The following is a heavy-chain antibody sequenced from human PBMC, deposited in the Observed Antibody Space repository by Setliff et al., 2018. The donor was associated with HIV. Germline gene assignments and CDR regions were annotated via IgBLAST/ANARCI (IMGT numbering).Heavy chain of an antibody. CDR1: GFLFNDYA. J-gene: IGHJ6*04. D-gene: IGHD3-9*01. V-gene: IGHV3-9*01. CDR3: VRGDSTTGRYSYSMDV. Sequence: GGSLRLSCETSGFLFNDYAMHWVRQAPGKGLEWVSGITWNGGVMGYVDSTRGRFTISRDNVRNSLYLQMDSLTTDDTAIYYCVRGDSTTGRYSYSMDVWGKGSTVTVCS. CDR2: ITWNGGVM.